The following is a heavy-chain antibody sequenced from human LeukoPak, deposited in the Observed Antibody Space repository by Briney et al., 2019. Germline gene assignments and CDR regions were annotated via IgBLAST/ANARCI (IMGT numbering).Heavy chain of an antibody. CDR3: ARARSVKEGIAARNYYYYYMDV. CDR1: GGSFSGYY. CDR2: INHSGST. J-gene: IGHJ6*03. V-gene: IGHV4-34*01. Sequence: PSETLSLTCAVYGGSFSGYYWSWIHQPPGKGLEWIGEINHSGSTNYNPSLKSRVTISVDTSKNQFSLKLSSVTAADTAVYYCARARSVKEGIAARNYYYYYMDVWGKGTTITVSS. D-gene: IGHD6-6*01.